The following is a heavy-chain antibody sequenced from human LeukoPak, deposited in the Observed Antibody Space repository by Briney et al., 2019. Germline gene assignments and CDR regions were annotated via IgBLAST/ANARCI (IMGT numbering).Heavy chain of an antibody. D-gene: IGHD5-24*01. V-gene: IGHV3-7*01. Sequence: PGGSLRLSCAASGFTFSSYSMNWVRQAPGKGLEWVANIKQDGSEKYYVESGRGRFTISRDNAKNSLYLQMDSLRAEDTAVYYCARDEAGGRGTITEYWGQGTLVTVSS. CDR3: ARDEAGGRGTITEY. J-gene: IGHJ4*02. CDR2: IKQDGSEK. CDR1: GFTFSSYS.